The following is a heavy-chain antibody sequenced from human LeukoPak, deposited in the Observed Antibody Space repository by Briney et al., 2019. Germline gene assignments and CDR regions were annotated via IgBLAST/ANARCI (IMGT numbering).Heavy chain of an antibody. J-gene: IGHJ6*02. V-gene: IGHV3-11*01. D-gene: IGHD6-19*01. CDR2: ISSSGSTI. CDR1: GFTFSDYY. Sequence: GGSLRLSCAASGFTFSDYYMSWIRQAPGKGLEWVSYISSSGSTIYYADSVKGRFTISRDNAKNSLYLQMNSLRAEDTAVYYCXXXXXXSXGWYNYGMDVWGQGTTVTVSS. CDR3: XXXXXXSXGWYNYGMDV.